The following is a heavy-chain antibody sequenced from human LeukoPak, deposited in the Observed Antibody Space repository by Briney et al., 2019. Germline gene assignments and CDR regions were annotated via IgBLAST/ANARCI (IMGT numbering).Heavy chain of an antibody. V-gene: IGHV4-39*07. J-gene: IGHJ5*02. CDR1: GGSISSSSYY. CDR2: IYYSGST. CDR3: GRSVGATPIDP. Sequence: SETLSLTCTVSGGSISSSSYYWGWIRQPPGKGLEWIGSIYYSGSTYYNPSLKSRVTISVDTSKNQFSLKLSSVTAADTAVYYCGRSVGATPIDPWGQGTLVTVSS. D-gene: IGHD1-26*01.